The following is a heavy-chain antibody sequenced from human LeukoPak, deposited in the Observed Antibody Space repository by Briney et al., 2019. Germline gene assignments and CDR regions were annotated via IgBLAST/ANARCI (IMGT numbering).Heavy chain of an antibody. CDR2: INTNTGNP. V-gene: IGHV7-4-1*02. Sequence: ASVKVSCTASGDTFTSYAINWVRQAPGQGLEWMGWINTNTGNPMYAQGFTGRFVFSLDTSVSTAYLQISSLKAEDTAVYYCARERYCTSTSCYEIYFEYWGQGTLVTVSS. CDR3: ARERYCTSTSCYEIYFEY. D-gene: IGHD2-2*01. J-gene: IGHJ4*02. CDR1: GDTFTSYA.